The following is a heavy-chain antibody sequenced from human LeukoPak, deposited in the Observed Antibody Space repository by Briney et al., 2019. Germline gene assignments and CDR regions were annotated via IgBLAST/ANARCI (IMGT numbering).Heavy chain of an antibody. CDR3: ASHSSYVSPFRS. CDR2: IYYSGST. CDR1: GGSISSYS. V-gene: IGHV4-59*08. Sequence: SETLSLTCTVSGGSISSYSWSWIRQPPGKGLEWIGSIYYSGSTNYNPSLKSRVTMSVDTSKNQFSLKLSSVTAADTAVYYCASHSSYVSPFRSWGRGPLVTVSP. D-gene: IGHD3-10*02. J-gene: IGHJ5*02.